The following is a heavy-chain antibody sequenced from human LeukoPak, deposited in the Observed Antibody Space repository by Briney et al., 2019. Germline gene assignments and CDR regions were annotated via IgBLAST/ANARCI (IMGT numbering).Heavy chain of an antibody. Sequence: AGGSLRLSCAASGFTFSNAWMSWVRQAPGKGLEWVGRIKSKTDGGTTDYAAPVKGRFTISRDDSKNTLYLQMNSLKTEDTAVYYCTTGLSIVVVTLDAFDVWGQGTMVTVSS. D-gene: IGHD2-21*02. J-gene: IGHJ3*01. CDR1: GFTFSNAW. V-gene: IGHV3-15*01. CDR2: IKSKTDGGTT. CDR3: TTGLSIVVVTLDAFDV.